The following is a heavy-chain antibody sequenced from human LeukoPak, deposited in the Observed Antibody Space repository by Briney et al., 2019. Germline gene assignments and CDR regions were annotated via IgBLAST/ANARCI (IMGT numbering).Heavy chain of an antibody. CDR3: AKDRGYRANWGSC. CDR2: ISGSGGST. Sequence: AGGSLRPSCAASGFTFSSYAMSWVRQAPGKGLEWVSAISGSGGSTYYADSVKGRFTISRDNSKNTLYLQMNSLRAEDTAVYYCAKDRGYRANWGSCWGQGTLVTVSS. CDR1: GFTFSSYA. D-gene: IGHD7-27*01. J-gene: IGHJ4*02. V-gene: IGHV3-23*01.